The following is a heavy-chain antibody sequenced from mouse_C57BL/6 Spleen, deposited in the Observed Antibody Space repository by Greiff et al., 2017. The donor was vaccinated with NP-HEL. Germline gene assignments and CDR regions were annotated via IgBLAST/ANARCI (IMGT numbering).Heavy chain of an antibody. CDR3: GRSLPYYYGSSAWFAY. CDR1: GYTFTDYY. CDR2: INPNNGGT. Sequence: EVQLQQSGPELVKPGASVKISCKASGYTFTDYYMNWVKQSHGKSLEWIGDINPNNGGTSYNQKFKGKATLTVDKSSSTAYMELRSLTSEDSAVYYCGRSLPYYYGSSAWFAYWGQGTLVTVSA. J-gene: IGHJ3*01. V-gene: IGHV1-26*01. D-gene: IGHD1-1*01.